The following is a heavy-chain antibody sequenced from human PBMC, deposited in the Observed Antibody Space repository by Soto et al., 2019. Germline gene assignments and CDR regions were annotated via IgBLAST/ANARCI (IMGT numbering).Heavy chain of an antibody. Sequence: ASVKVSCKXSGYTFTSYGISWVRQAPGQGLEWMGWISAYNGNTNYAQKLQGRVTMTTDTSTSTAYMELRSLRSDDTAVYYCARDVIAGSATTTFDYWGQGTLVTSPQ. J-gene: IGHJ4*02. D-gene: IGHD3-16*02. CDR3: ARDVIAGSATTTFDY. CDR1: GYTFTSYG. CDR2: ISAYNGNT. V-gene: IGHV1-18*01.